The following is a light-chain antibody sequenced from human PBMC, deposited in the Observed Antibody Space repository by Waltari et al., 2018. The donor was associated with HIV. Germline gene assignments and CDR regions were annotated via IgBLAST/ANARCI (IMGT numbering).Light chain of an antibody. CDR2: GTS. V-gene: IGKV1-12*01. Sequence: IQMAQSPASLSASVVARASFSCRASHPVADKLAWYQQRPGKPPKLLIYGTSRLQSGVPSRFAGFGSATNFSLTITGLRPEDSATYFCQQAFSFPHTFGGGTELDI. CDR3: QQAFSFPHT. CDR1: HPVADK. J-gene: IGKJ4*01.